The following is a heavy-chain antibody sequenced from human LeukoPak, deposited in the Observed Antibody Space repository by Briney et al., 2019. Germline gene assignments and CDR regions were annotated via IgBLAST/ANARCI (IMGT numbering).Heavy chain of an antibody. CDR3: AKDIDWLAFED. J-gene: IGHJ4*02. Sequence: GGSLRLSCAASGYTFNIHGMNWVRQAPGKGPEWVSGIGPSGDKTYYADSVKGRFTISRDNSENTVYLQMNSLRVEDTALYYCAKDIDWLAFEDWGQGTLVTVSS. D-gene: IGHD6-19*01. CDR1: GYTFNIHG. CDR2: IGPSGDKT. V-gene: IGHV3-23*01.